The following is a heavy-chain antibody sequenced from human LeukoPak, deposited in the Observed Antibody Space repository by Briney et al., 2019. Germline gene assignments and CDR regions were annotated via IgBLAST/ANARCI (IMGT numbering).Heavy chain of an antibody. CDR1: GGSISSGSYC. CDR2: IYNSGST. J-gene: IGHJ4*02. D-gene: IGHD6-13*01. V-gene: IGHV4-61*02. Sequence: SQTLSLTCTVSGGSISSGSYCWNWIRQPAGKGLEWIGRIYNSGSTNYNPTLKSRVTLSVDTSKIQFSLKLSSVTAADTAVYCCARVSIAAALDYWGQGTLVTVSS. CDR3: ARVSIAAALDY.